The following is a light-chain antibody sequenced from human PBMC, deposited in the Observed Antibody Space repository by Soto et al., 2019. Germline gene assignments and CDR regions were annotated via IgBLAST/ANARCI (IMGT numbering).Light chain of an antibody. CDR3: QQYDSSPRP. CDR2: DAS. J-gene: IGKJ1*01. V-gene: IGKV3-20*01. Sequence: EIVLTQSPHNMSLSPWETLSLSCMSSQSVRRYLAWYQHKPGQAPRLLIYDASNRATGIPDRFSGSGSGTDFTLTISRLEPEDFAVYYCQQYDSSPRPFGQGTKVDIK. CDR1: QSVRRY.